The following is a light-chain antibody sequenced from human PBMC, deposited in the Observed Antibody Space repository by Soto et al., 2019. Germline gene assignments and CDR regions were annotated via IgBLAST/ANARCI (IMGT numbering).Light chain of an antibody. CDR3: QQYCRSPGVT. J-gene: IGKJ3*01. Sequence: EIVVTQSPGTLSLYPGERDTLSCRARQSISSSYFAWYQQKPGQAPRLLIYGAFSRASGIPDRFSGSGSGTDCALIISSLEPEDFAVDYCQQYCRSPGVTFCPGTKVDSK. CDR2: GAF. CDR1: QSISSSY. V-gene: IGKV3-20*01.